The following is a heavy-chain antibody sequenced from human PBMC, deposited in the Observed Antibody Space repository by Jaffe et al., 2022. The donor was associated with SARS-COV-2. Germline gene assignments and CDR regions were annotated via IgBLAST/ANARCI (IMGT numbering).Heavy chain of an antibody. J-gene: IGHJ6*02. CDR3: ARVVAATPYPIGPMAYYYYGMDV. CDR1: GGTFSSYA. Sequence: QVQLVQSGAEVKKPGSSVKVSCKASGGTFSSYAISWVRQAPGQGLEWMGGIIPIFGTANYAQKFQGRVTITADESTSTAYMELSSLRSEDTAVYYCARVVAATPYPIGPMAYYYYGMDVWGQGTTVTVSS. D-gene: IGHD2-15*01. V-gene: IGHV1-69*01. CDR2: IIPIFGTA.